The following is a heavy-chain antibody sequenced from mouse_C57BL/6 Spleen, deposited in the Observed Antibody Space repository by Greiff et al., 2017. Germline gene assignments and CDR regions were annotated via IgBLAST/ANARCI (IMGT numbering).Heavy chain of an antibody. Sequence: QVQLQQPGAELVKPGASVKFSCKASGYTFTSYWMHWVKQRPGQGLEWIGMIHPNSGSTNYNEKFKSKATLTVDKSSSTAYMQLSSLTSEDSAVYYCAEDSNHVRFAYWGQGTLVTVSA. J-gene: IGHJ3*01. CDR2: IHPNSGST. V-gene: IGHV1-64*01. D-gene: IGHD2-5*01. CDR1: GYTFTSYW. CDR3: AEDSNHVRFAY.